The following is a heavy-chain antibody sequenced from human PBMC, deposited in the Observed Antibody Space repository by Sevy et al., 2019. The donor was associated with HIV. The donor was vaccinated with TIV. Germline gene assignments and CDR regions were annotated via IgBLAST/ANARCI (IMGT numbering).Heavy chain of an antibody. J-gene: IGHJ6*02. Sequence: SETLSLTCTVSGGSISSYYWSWIRQPPGKGLEWIGYIYYSGSTNYNPSLKSRVTISVDTSKNQFSLKLSSVTAADTAVYYCARDKSRAQYYGMDVWGQWTTVTVSS. CDR1: GGSISSYY. V-gene: IGHV4-59*01. CDR2: IYYSGST. CDR3: ARDKSRAQYYGMDV.